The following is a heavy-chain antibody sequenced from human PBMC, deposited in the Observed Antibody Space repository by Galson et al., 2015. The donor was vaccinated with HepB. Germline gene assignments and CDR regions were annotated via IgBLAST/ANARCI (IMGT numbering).Heavy chain of an antibody. D-gene: IGHD3-3*01. CDR1: GGSFSGYY. CDR3: TRVLSSLFGVVGRYFDY. Sequence: ETLSLTCAVYGGSFSGYYWSWIRQPPGKRLEWIGEINHSGSTNYNPSLKSRVTISVDTSKNQFSLKLSSVTAADTAVYYCTRVLSSLFGVVGRYFDYWGQGTLVTVSS. J-gene: IGHJ4*02. CDR2: INHSGST. V-gene: IGHV4-34*01.